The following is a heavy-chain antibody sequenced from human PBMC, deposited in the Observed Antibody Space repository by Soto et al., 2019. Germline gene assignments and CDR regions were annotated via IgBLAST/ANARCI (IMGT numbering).Heavy chain of an antibody. D-gene: IGHD2-2*01. Sequence: QVQLVQSGAEVKKPGSSVKVSCKASGGTFSSYAISWVRQAPGQGLEWRGGIIPISDTTNYAQKFQGRVTITADESTSTAYMELSSLRSEETAVYYCARSQGSSTSLEIYYYYYYGMDDWGQGTTVTVSS. J-gene: IGHJ6*02. CDR2: IIPISDTT. V-gene: IGHV1-69*01. CDR3: ARSQGSSTSLEIYYYYYYGMDD. CDR1: GGTFSSYA.